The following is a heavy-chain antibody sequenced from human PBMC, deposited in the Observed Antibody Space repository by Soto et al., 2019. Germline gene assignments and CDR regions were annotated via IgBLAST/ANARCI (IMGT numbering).Heavy chain of an antibody. Sequence: QVQLVQSGAEVKKPGASVKVSCKASGYTFTSYGISWVRQAPGQGLEWMGWISASNGNTNYAQKLQGRVTMTTDTSTNTAYMELRGLRSDDTAVYYCARVSSGWYYWFDPWGQGTLFTVSS. J-gene: IGHJ5*02. CDR2: ISASNGNT. CDR1: GYTFTSYG. D-gene: IGHD6-19*01. V-gene: IGHV1-18*01. CDR3: ARVSSGWYYWFDP.